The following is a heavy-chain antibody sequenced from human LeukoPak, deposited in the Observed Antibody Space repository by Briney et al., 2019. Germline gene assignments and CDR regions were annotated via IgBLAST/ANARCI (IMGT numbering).Heavy chain of an antibody. CDR2: IGNDGSYT. D-gene: IGHD1-26*01. Sequence: GGSLRLSCAASGFTSSNSNMNWVRQAPGKGLEWASSIGNDGSYTYYADSVKGRFTISRNNAKNSLYLQMSSLRVEDTAVYYCATYSGTYREHWGQGTLVTVSS. J-gene: IGHJ1*01. CDR1: GFTSSNSN. CDR3: ATYSGTYREH. V-gene: IGHV3-21*01.